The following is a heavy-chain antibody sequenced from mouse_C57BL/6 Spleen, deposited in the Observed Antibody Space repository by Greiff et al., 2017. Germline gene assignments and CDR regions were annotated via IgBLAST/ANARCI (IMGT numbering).Heavy chain of an antibody. CDR2: ISSGGSYT. D-gene: IGHD2-14*01. V-gene: IGHV5-6*03. CDR1: GFTFSDYY. J-gene: IGHJ4*01. Sequence: EVKVEESGGGLVQPGGSLKLSCAASGFTFSDYYMYWVRQTPEKRLEWVATISSGGSYTYYPDSVKGRFTISRDNAKNTLYLQMSSLKSEDTAMYYCARQDRDYAMDYWGQGTSVTVSS. CDR3: ARQDRDYAMDY.